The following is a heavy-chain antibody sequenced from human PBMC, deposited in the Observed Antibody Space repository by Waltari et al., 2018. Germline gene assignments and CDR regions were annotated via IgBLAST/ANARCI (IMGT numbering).Heavy chain of an antibody. Sequence: EAHVVESGGGLVQPGGSLCLSCTASGVPFSPHWVHWVRQTPGKGLVWVSGVNDDGTTTRFADPVKGRFTIFRDNARNEVLLQMNSLRAEDTAVYFCGPLEAVVSWGQGTLVTVSS. CDR3: GPLEAVVS. V-gene: IGHV3-74*01. CDR1: GVPFSPHW. CDR2: VNDDGTTT. D-gene: IGHD2-15*01. J-gene: IGHJ5*02.